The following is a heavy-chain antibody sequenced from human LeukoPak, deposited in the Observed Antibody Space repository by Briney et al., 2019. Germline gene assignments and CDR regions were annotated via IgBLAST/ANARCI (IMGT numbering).Heavy chain of an antibody. CDR1: GLTLNRDW. V-gene: IGHV3-7*01. CDR2: IKEDGSEK. Sequence: GGSLRLSCEASGLTLNRDWTAWVRQAPGKGLEWVANIKEDGSEKNYVDSVKGRFTISRDDAVNSVYLQMYDLRADDTGVYYCVTKEPSTSGWSYWGQGTLVTVSS. D-gene: IGHD6-19*01. CDR3: VTKEPSTSGWSY. J-gene: IGHJ4*02.